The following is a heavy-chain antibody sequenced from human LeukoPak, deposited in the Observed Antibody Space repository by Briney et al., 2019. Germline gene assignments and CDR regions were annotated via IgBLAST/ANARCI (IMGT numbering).Heavy chain of an antibody. J-gene: IGHJ4*02. V-gene: IGHV1-18*01. CDR1: GYTFTSYG. CDR2: ISAYNGNT. D-gene: IGHD2-2*01. CDR3: ARSWDVVPAAIGFDY. Sequence: ASVKVSCKASGYTFTSYGISWVRQAPGQGLEWMGWISAYNGNTNYAQKLQGRVTMTTDTSTSTAYMELRSLRSDDTAVYYCARSWDVVPAAIGFDYWGQGTLVTVSS.